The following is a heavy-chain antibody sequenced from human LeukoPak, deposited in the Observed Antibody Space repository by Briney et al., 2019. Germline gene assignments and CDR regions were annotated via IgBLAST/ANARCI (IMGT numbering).Heavy chain of an antibody. Sequence: GGSLRLSCAASGFTFSSYSMNWVRQAPGKGLEWVSYISRSSSTIYYADSVKGRFTISRDNAKNSLYLQMNSLRAEDTAVYYCARGPTYYDFWSGYTYFDYWGQGTLVTVSS. CDR1: GFTFSSYS. D-gene: IGHD3-3*01. CDR2: ISRSSSTI. CDR3: ARGPTYYDFWSGYTYFDY. J-gene: IGHJ4*02. V-gene: IGHV3-48*01.